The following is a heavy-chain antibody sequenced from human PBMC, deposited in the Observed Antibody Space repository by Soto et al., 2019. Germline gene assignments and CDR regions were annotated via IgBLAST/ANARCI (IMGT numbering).Heavy chain of an antibody. J-gene: IGHJ3*02. D-gene: IGHD3-22*01. Sequence: VKVSCKASGGTFSSYAISWVRQAPGQGLEWMGGIIPIFGTANYAQKFQGRVTITADKSTSTAYTELSSLRSEDTAVYYCARAQGDSSGYYPNAFDIWGQGTMVTVSS. CDR2: IIPIFGTA. CDR3: ARAQGDSSGYYPNAFDI. V-gene: IGHV1-69*06. CDR1: GGTFSSYA.